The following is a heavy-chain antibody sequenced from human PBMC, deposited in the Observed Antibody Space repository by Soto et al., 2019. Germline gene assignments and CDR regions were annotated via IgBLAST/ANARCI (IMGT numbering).Heavy chain of an antibody. V-gene: IGHV3-30-3*01. CDR3: ASPIAAGSEY. CDR1: GFTFSSYA. D-gene: IGHD6-13*01. J-gene: IGHJ4*02. Sequence: GGSLRLSCAASGFTFSSYAMHWVRQAPGKGLEWVAVISYDGSNKYYADSVKGRFTISRDNSKNTLYLQMNSLRAEDTAVYYCASPIAAGSEYWGQGTLVTVSS. CDR2: ISYDGSNK.